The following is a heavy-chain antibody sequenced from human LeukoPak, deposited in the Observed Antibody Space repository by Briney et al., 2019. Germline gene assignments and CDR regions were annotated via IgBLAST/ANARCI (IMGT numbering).Heavy chain of an antibody. J-gene: IGHJ4*02. CDR3: ATYIAVAGPDY. CDR2: IWYDGSNK. V-gene: IGHV3-33*01. CDR1: GLTSSTYG. D-gene: IGHD6-19*01. Sequence: PGGSRRPSWAASGLTSSTYGMHWVRKAPGKGLGWVAVIWYDGSNKYYADSVKGRFTISRDNSKNTLYLQMNSLRAEDTAVYYCATYIAVAGPDYWGQGTLVTVSS.